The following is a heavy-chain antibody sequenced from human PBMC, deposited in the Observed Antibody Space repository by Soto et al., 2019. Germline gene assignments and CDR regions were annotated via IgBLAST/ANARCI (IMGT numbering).Heavy chain of an antibody. CDR1: GFTFSSYG. CDR3: ATGDFWSGYYGDGMDV. J-gene: IGHJ6*02. D-gene: IGHD3-3*01. CDR2: IWYDGSNK. V-gene: IGHV3-33*01. Sequence: QVQLVESGGGVVQPGRSLRLSCAASGFTFSSYGMHWVRQAPGKGLEWVAVIWYDGSNKYYADSVKGRFTISRDNSKNTLYLQMNSLRAEDTAVYYCATGDFWSGYYGDGMDVWGQGTTVTVSS.